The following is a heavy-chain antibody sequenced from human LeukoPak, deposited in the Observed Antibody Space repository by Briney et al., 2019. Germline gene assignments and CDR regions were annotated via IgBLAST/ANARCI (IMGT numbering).Heavy chain of an antibody. J-gene: IGHJ5*02. Sequence: GGSLRLSCAASGFTFSSYAMHWVRQAPGKGLEYVSAISSNGGSTYYANSVKGRFTISRDNSKNTLYLQMGSLRAEDMAVYYCARGGLSFDPWGQGTLVTVSS. D-gene: IGHD3-10*01. CDR1: GFTFSSYA. CDR2: ISSNGGST. CDR3: ARGGLSFDP. V-gene: IGHV3-64*01.